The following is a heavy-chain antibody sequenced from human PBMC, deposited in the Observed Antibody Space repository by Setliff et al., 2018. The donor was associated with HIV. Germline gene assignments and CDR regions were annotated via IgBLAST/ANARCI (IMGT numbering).Heavy chain of an antibody. CDR3: ARDRGGGYNNLDY. V-gene: IGHV4-61*09. CDR2: MYTDGST. J-gene: IGHJ4*02. D-gene: IGHD5-12*01. CDR1: GGSITSGNYF. Sequence: SETLSLTCTVSGGSITSGNYFWSWIRQPAGKGLEWIGHMYTDGSTNYNPSFKSRVTISADTSKNQFSLKLSSVTAADTAVYYCARDRGGGYNNLDYWGQGTLVTV.